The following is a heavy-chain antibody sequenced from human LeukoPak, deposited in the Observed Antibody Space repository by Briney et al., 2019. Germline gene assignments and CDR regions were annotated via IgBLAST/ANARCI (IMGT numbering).Heavy chain of an antibody. CDR1: GYSFNRYW. J-gene: IGHJ5*02. Sequence: GASLKTSRKGPGYSFNRYWIGWVRQMPGKGLGLVGIIYPGDSDTRYSPSFQGQVTISADKSISTAYLQWSSLKASDTAMYFCARQRSERRGWFDPWGEGTLVTVSS. V-gene: IGHV5-51*01. CDR2: IYPGDSDT. D-gene: IGHD4-17*01. CDR3: ARQRSERRGWFDP.